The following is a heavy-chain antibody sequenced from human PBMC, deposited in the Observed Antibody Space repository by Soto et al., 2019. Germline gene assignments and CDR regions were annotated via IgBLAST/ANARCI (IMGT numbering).Heavy chain of an antibody. CDR2: IIPILGTA. D-gene: IGHD5-18*01. Sequence: QVQLVQSGAEVKKPGSSVKVSCKASGGTFSSYAISWVRQAPGQGLEWMGGIIPILGTANYAQKFQGRVTITADESTCTAYMYLSSLRFEDTAVYYCARGPPGTDMVIGFPLCGQGTLVTVSS. V-gene: IGHV1-69*01. CDR1: GGTFSSYA. CDR3: ARGPPGTDMVIGFPL. J-gene: IGHJ5*02.